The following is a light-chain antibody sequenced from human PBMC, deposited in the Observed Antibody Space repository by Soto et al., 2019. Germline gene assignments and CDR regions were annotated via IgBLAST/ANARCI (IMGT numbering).Light chain of an antibody. J-gene: IGKJ3*01. CDR2: AAS. CDR3: QEYFSAPFA. V-gene: IGKV1-27*01. CDR1: QAIRNS. Sequence: DIQMTQSPSSLSASVGDRVTITCRASQAIRNSLAWYQQKPVKVPSLLIYAASTLPPGVASRFSGGGSGTNFTLTIGSLQPEDVATYYCQEYFSAPFAVDAGTKLVI.